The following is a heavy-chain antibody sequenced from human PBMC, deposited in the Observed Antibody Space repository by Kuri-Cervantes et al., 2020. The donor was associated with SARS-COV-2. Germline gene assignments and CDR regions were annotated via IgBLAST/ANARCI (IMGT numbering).Heavy chain of an antibody. V-gene: IGHV3-21*01. Sequence: GESLKISCAASGFTFDDYAMHWVRQAPGKGLEWVSSISSSSSYIYYADSVEGRFTISRDNAKNSLYLQMNSLRAGDTAVYYCARHSRSGSYDYWGQGTLVTVSS. CDR3: ARHSRSGSYDY. CDR2: ISSSSSYI. D-gene: IGHD3-10*01. J-gene: IGHJ4*02. CDR1: GFTFDDYA.